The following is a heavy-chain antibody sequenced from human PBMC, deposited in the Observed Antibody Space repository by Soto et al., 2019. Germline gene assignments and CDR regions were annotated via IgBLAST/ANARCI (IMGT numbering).Heavy chain of an antibody. CDR3: VGVIVVAARDYRFDY. CDR1: GGSISSSNW. V-gene: IGHV4-4*02. Sequence: QVQLQESGPGLVKPSGTLSLTCAVSGGSISSSNWWSWVRQPPGKGLEWIGEIYHSGSTNYNPSLKSRVTISVDKSKNQFSLKLSSVTAADTAVYYCVGVIVVAARDYRFDYWGQGTLVTVSS. CDR2: IYHSGST. J-gene: IGHJ4*02. D-gene: IGHD3-22*01.